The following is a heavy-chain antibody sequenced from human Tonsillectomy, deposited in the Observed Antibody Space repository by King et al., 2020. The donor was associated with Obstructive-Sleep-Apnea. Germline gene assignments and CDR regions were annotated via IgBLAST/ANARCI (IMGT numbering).Heavy chain of an antibody. V-gene: IGHV5-10-1*03. D-gene: IGHD3-10*01. CDR3: AKTAGVDAFDI. CDR1: GYRFTNYW. CDR2: IDPSDSYT. Sequence: QLVQSGAEVKKPGESLRISCKGSGYRFTNYWISWVRQMPGRGLEWMGRIDPSDSYTNYSPSFQGHVTISGDRSISPAYLQWSSLKASDTAMYYCAKTAGVDAFDIWGQGTLVTVSS. J-gene: IGHJ3*02.